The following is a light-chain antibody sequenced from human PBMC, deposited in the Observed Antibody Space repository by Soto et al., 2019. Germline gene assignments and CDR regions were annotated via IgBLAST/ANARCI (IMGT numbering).Light chain of an antibody. Sequence: IQMTQSPSTLSASLGDRVTISCRASHNINTWLAWYQQKPGEAPKLLINKASTLQSGVPSRFSGSGSGKEFSRPIRTLQPEDVETYFCQHCNNSNRTLHQGTTVDIK. V-gene: IGKV1-5*03. J-gene: IGKJ1*01. CDR2: KAS. CDR3: QHCNNSNRT. CDR1: HNINTW.